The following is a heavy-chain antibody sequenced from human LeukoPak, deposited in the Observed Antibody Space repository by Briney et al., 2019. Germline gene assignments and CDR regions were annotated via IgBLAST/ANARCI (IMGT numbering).Heavy chain of an antibody. J-gene: IGHJ5*02. CDR2: INHSGST. D-gene: IGHD6-13*01. CDR3: ARNEGQQLSRSWCDP. Sequence: SETLSLTCAVYGGSFSGYYWSWIRQPPGKGLEWIGEINHSGSTNYNPSLKSRVTISVDTSKNQSSLKLSSVTAADTAVYYCARNEGQQLSRSWCDPWGQGTLVTVSS. V-gene: IGHV4-34*01. CDR1: GGSFSGYY.